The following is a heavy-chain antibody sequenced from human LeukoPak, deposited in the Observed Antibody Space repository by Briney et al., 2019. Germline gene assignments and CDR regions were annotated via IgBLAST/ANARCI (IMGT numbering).Heavy chain of an antibody. V-gene: IGHV1-69*06. Sequence: ASVKVSCKASGGTFSSYAISWVRQAPGQGLEWVGRIIPIFGTANYAQKFQGRVTITADKSTSTAYMELSSLRSEDTAVYYCARDRGRYYGSGSPNWFDPSGQGTLVTVSS. CDR2: IIPIFGTA. CDR1: GGTFSSYA. D-gene: IGHD3-10*01. CDR3: ARDRGRYYGSGSPNWFDP. J-gene: IGHJ5*02.